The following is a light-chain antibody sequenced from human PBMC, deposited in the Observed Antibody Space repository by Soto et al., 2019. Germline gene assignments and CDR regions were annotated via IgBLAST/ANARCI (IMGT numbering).Light chain of an antibody. CDR2: RNT. J-gene: IGLJ1*01. Sequence: QSVLTQPPSVSAAPGQTVTISCAGSSSNIGAGYDVHWYRHLPGTAPKLLIFRNTNRPSGVPDRFSASKSDTSASLAITGLQADDEADYYCQSYDSSLSGHVFGTGTKVTVL. CDR1: SSNIGAGYD. V-gene: IGLV1-40*01. CDR3: QSYDSSLSGHV.